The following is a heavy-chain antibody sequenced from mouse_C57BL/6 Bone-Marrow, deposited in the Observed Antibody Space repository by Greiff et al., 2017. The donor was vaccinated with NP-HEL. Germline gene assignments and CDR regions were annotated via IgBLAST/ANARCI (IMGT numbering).Heavy chain of an antibody. CDR2: INPDSSTI. CDR3: ARPLYPLAMDY. CDR1: GIAFSRYW. D-gene: IGHD1-1*01. Sequence: DVKLQESGGGLVQPGGSLKLSCAASGIAFSRYWMSWVRRAPGKGLEWIGEINPDSSTINYAPSLKDKFIISRDNAKNTLYLQMSKVRSEDTALYYCARPLYPLAMDYWGQGTSVTVSS. V-gene: IGHV4-1*01. J-gene: IGHJ4*01.